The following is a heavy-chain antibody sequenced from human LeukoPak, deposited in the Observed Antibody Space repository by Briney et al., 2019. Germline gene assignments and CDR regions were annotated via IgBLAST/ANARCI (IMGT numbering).Heavy chain of an antibody. Sequence: PGGSLRLSCAASGFTVSSNYMSWVRQAPGKGLEWVSVIYSGGSTYYADSVKGRFTISRDNSKNTLYLQMNSLTAEDTALYYCAKRGERGVYYFDSWGQGTLVTVSS. D-gene: IGHD3-16*01. CDR1: GFTVSSNY. V-gene: IGHV3-53*01. CDR3: AKRGERGVYYFDS. CDR2: IYSGGST. J-gene: IGHJ4*02.